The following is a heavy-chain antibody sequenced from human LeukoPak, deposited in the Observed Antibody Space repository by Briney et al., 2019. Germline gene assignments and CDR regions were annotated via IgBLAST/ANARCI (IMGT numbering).Heavy chain of an antibody. Sequence: SETLSLTCTVSGGSISSYYWSWIRQPAGEGLEWIGRIYTSGSTNYNPSLKSRVTMSADTSKNQFSLKLSSVTAADTAVYYCARDQRSAAGTAFDYWGQGTLVTVSS. V-gene: IGHV4-4*07. J-gene: IGHJ4*02. CDR1: GGSISSYY. CDR3: ARDQRSAAGTAFDY. CDR2: IYTSGST. D-gene: IGHD6-13*01.